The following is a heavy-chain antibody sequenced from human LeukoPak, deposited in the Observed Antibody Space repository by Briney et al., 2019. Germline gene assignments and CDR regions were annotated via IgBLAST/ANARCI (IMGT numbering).Heavy chain of an antibody. Sequence: KPSETLSLTCTVSGGSINDANHYWGWIRQPPQKGLQWIASIYRANTYYSPSLKSRVTISLDTSKNQISLLLNSVTAADTAVYYCVTELSGSQGLDSWGQGTLVTVSS. CDR2: IYRANT. CDR1: GGSINDANHY. V-gene: IGHV4-39*07. CDR3: VTELSGSQGLDS. J-gene: IGHJ4*02. D-gene: IGHD1-26*01.